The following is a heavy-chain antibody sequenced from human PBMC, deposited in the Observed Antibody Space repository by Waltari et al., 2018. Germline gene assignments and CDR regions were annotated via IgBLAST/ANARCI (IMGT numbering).Heavy chain of an antibody. J-gene: IGHJ3*02. CDR1: GYSISSGYY. CDR3: ARESDCSSTSCPGAFDI. CDR2: IYHSGST. D-gene: IGHD2-2*01. V-gene: IGHV4-38-2*02. Sequence: QVQLQESGPGLVKPSETLSLTCAVSGYSISSGYYWGWIRQPPGKGLEWIGSIYHSGSTYYNPSLKSRVTISVDTSKNQFSLKLSSVTAADTAVYYCARESDCSSTSCPGAFDIWGQGTMVTVSS.